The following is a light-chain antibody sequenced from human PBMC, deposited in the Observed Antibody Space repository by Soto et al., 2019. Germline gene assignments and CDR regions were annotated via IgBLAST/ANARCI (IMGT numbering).Light chain of an antibody. J-gene: IGKJ5*01. CDR2: DAS. CDR3: QQRSNWPIT. V-gene: IGKV3-11*01. CDR1: QSLYSN. Sequence: EVVMPQSPASLSVSPGARSTLSCRASQSLYSNLAWYQQKPGQAPRLLIYDASNRATGIPARFSGSGSGTDFTLTITSLEPEDFAVYFCQQRSNWPITCGQGTRLEIK.